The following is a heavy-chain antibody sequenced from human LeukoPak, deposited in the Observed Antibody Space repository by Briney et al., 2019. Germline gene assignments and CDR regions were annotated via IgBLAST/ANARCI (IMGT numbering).Heavy chain of an antibody. CDR2: IYHSGST. V-gene: IGHV4-38-2*01. Sequence: SETLSLTCAVSGYSISSGYYWGWIRQPPGKGLEGIGSIYHSGSTYYNPSLKSRVTISVDTSKNQFSLKLSSVTAADTAVYYGASYYYGSGRGGDYWGQGTLVTVSS. CDR3: ASYYYGSGRGGDY. D-gene: IGHD3-10*01. CDR1: GYSISSGYY. J-gene: IGHJ4*02.